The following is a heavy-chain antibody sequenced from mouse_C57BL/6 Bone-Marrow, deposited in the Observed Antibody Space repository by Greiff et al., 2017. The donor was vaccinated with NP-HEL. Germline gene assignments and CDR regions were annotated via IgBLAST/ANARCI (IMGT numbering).Heavy chain of an antibody. CDR2: IDPETGGT. J-gene: IGHJ2*01. V-gene: IGHV1-15*01. Sequence: VQLQQSGAELVRPGASVTLSCKASGYTFTDYEMHWVKQTPVHGLEWIGAIDPETGGTAYNQKFKGKAILTADKSSSTAYMELRSLTSEDSAVYYCTREAFYDGYYYFDDWGQGTTLTVSS. D-gene: IGHD2-3*01. CDR1: GYTFTDYE. CDR3: TREAFYDGYYYFDD.